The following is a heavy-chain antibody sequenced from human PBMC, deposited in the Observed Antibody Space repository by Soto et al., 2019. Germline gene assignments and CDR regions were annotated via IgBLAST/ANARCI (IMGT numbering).Heavy chain of an antibody. CDR2: IYYSGST. CDR3: AREGRVVAATFPGNDPFDI. CDR1: GGSISSYY. Sequence: SETLSLTCTVSGGSISSYYWSWIRQPPGKGLEWIGYIYYSGSTNYNPSLKSRVTISVDTSKNQFSLKLSSVTAADTAVYYCAREGRVVAATFPGNDPFDIWGQGTMVTVSS. D-gene: IGHD2-15*01. J-gene: IGHJ3*02. V-gene: IGHV4-59*01.